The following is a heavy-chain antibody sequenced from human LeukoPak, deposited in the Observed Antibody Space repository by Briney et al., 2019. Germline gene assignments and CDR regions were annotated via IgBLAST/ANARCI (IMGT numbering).Heavy chain of an antibody. Sequence: GGSLRLSCAAPGFTFSSYSMNWVRQAPGKGLEWVSSISSSSSYIYYADSVKGRFTISRDNAKNSLYLQMNSLRAEGTAVYYCARDPPHYDFWSGYYTEDHYYYYYGMDVWGQGTTVTVSS. CDR2: ISSSSSYI. CDR1: GFTFSSYS. D-gene: IGHD3-3*01. CDR3: ARDPPHYDFWSGYYTEDHYYYYYGMDV. V-gene: IGHV3-21*01. J-gene: IGHJ6*02.